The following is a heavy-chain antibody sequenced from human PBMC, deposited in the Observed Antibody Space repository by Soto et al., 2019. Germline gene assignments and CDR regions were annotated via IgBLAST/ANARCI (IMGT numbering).Heavy chain of an antibody. CDR2: VNAGNGNT. D-gene: IGHD1-20*01. J-gene: IGHJ4*02. CDR1: GYTFTSYA. CDR3: ARDVGYNWNLIDY. Sequence: QVQLVQSGAEVKKPGASVKVSCTASGYTFTSYAIHWVRQAPGQRLEWMGWVNAGNGNTKYSQKLQGRVTITRDTSASTAYMELSSLRSEDTAVYYCARDVGYNWNLIDYWGQETLVTVSS. V-gene: IGHV1-3*01.